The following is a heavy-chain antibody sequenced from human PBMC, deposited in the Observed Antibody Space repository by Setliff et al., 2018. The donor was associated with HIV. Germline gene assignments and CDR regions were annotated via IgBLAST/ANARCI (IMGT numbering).Heavy chain of an antibody. D-gene: IGHD2-8*02. J-gene: IGHJ4*02. Sequence: GGSLRLSCAASGFTFSSYEMNWVRQAPGKGLEWVGRSRGNSEGATSDYAAPVQGRFTFSRDDAKNMVYLQLNSLITEDTGVYYCFVSSTGQIGDYWGQGTLVTVSS. CDR1: GFTFSSYE. V-gene: IGHV3-15*01. CDR2: SRGNSEGATS. CDR3: FVSSTGQIGDY.